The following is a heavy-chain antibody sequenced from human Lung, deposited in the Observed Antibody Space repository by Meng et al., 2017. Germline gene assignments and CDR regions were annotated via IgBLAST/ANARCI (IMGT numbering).Heavy chain of an antibody. J-gene: IGHJ4*02. CDR3: AKALGWGSSPDY. D-gene: IGHD2-21*01. V-gene: IGHV1-2*06. CDR2: INHNSGGT. CDR1: GYTFTAYY. Sequence: QVHLLQSGADVKKPGALVKVSCKAFGYTFTAYYIHWVRQAPGQGLEWMGRINHNSGGTNFAQKFQGRVIMTRDTSISTAYMELSSLGFDDTAVYYCAKALGWGSSPDYWGQGILVTVSS.